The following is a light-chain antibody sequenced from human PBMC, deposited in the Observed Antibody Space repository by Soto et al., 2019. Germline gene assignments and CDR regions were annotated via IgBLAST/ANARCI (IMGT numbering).Light chain of an antibody. CDR3: YSYTXSNTYV. CDR2: DVS. J-gene: IGLJ1*01. CDR1: SSDVGGYNY. Sequence: QSVLTQPASVSGSPGQSITISCTGTSSDVGGYNYVSWYQHHPGKVPQLMIYDVSNRPSGVSNRFSGSKSGNTASLTISGLQAEDEADYYCYSYTXSNTYVFGTGTKVPVL. V-gene: IGLV2-14*03.